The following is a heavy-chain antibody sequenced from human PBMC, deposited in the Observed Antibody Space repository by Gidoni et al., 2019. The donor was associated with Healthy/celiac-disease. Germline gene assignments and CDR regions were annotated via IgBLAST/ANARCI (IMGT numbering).Heavy chain of an antibody. J-gene: IGHJ4*02. CDR3: ERGLRGSGQPLYDY. CDR1: GFTVSSNY. D-gene: IGHD3-10*01. V-gene: IGHV3-53*04. CDR2: IYSGGST. Sequence: EVQLVESGGGLVQPGGSLRLSCAASGFTVSSNYMGGVRQAPGKGLEWVSVIYSGGSTYYADSVKGRFTISRHNSKNTLYLQMNSLRAEDTAVYYCERGLRGSGQPLYDYWGQGTLVTVSS.